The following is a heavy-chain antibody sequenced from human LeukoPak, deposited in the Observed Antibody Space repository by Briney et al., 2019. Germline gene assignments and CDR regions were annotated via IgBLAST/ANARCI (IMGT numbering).Heavy chain of an antibody. CDR3: ARIYYNASSDYYPTFDY. V-gene: IGHV3-20*04. J-gene: IGHJ4*02. CDR1: GFKFDDYG. Sequence: GGSLRLSCVVSGFKFDDYGMRWVRQAPEKGLEWVSGINWNGGSTNYADSVKGRFTISRDNAKNSLYLQMNNLRAEDTALYYCARIYYNASSDYYPTFDYWGQGTLVTVSS. CDR2: INWNGGST. D-gene: IGHD3-22*01.